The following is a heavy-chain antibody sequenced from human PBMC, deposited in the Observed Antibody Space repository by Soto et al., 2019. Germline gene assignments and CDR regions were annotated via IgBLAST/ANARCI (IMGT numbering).Heavy chain of an antibody. Sequence: ASVKVSCKASGYTFTSYDINWVRQATGQGLEWMGWMNPNSGNTGYAQKFQGRVTMTRNTSISTAYMELSSLRSEDTAVYYCASGRLLWFGELSSFGYWGQGTLVTVSS. CDR3: ASGRLLWFGELSSFGY. CDR2: MNPNSGNT. V-gene: IGHV1-8*01. J-gene: IGHJ4*02. CDR1: GYTFTSYD. D-gene: IGHD3-10*01.